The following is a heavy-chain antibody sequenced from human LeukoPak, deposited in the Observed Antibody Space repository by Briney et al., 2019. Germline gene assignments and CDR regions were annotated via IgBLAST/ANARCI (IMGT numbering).Heavy chain of an antibody. CDR1: GYTFTSYD. CDR2: MSPSTGNT. Sequence: ASVKVSCTASGYTFTSYDINWVRQATGQGFEWMGWMSPSTGNTGYAQKFQGRVTMTRYTSVSTAYMELSSLRSEDTAVYYCARNYYEHGFDLWGRGTLVTVSS. V-gene: IGHV1-8*01. J-gene: IGHJ2*01. D-gene: IGHD3-22*01. CDR3: ARNYYEHGFDL.